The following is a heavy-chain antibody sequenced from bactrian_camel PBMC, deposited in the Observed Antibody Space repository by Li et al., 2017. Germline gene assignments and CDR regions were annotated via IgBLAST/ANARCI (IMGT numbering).Heavy chain of an antibody. D-gene: IGHD5*01. J-gene: IGHJ4*01. Sequence: QLVESGGGSVQPGGSLRLSCAISGYSYNKNCLGWFRQAPGRERERVAILYAGGRSSDYADSVKGRFTISQDNAKTTVFLQMNNLKPEDTAMYYCAARYGGAEYGAERWLEPHEYNYWARGPRSPSP. V-gene: IGHV3S25*01. CDR3: AARYGGAEYGAERWLEPHEYNY. CDR2: LYAGGRSS. CDR1: GYSYNKNC.